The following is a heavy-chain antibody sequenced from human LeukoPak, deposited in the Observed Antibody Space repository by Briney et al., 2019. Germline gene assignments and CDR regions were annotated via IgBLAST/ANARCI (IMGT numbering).Heavy chain of an antibody. CDR3: ARPRVAGSFDY. CDR1: DYTFASYG. J-gene: IGHJ4*02. CDR2: ISGYNGNT. D-gene: IGHD6-19*01. Sequence: ASVKVSCKTSDYTFASYGISWVRQAPGQGLEWMGWISGYNGNTNYAQNLQGRVTMTTDTSTTTVYMELRSLRSDDTAVYYCARPRVAGSFDYCGQRTLVTVSS. V-gene: IGHV1-18*01.